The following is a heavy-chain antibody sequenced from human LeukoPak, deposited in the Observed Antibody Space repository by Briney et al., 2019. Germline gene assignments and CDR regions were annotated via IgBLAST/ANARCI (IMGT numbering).Heavy chain of an antibody. CDR2: ISYDGSNK. Sequence: GRSLRLSCAASGFTFSSYGMHWVRQAPGQGLEWVAAISYDGSNKYYADSVKGRFTISRDNSKNTLYLQMNSLRAEDTAVYYCAKDLRSSSWYGGFDYWGQGTLVTVSS. J-gene: IGHJ4*02. V-gene: IGHV3-30*18. CDR3: AKDLRSSSWYGGFDY. CDR1: GFTFSSYG. D-gene: IGHD6-13*01.